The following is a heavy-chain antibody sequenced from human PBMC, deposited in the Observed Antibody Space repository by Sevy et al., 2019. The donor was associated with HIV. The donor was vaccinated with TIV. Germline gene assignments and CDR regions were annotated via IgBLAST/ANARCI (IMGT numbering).Heavy chain of an antibody. CDR3: VKEVSQYSYSDY. V-gene: IGHV3-23*01. CDR2: ISGSADAT. CDR1: GVTFSNYA. J-gene: IGHJ4*02. Sequence: GGYLRLSCAASGVTFSNYAMSWVRQTPGKGLEWVSAISGSADATYYTDSVKGRFTISRDNSKITVYLQMNSLRAEDTAVYYCVKEVSQYSYSDYWGQGNLVTVSS. D-gene: IGHD5-18*01.